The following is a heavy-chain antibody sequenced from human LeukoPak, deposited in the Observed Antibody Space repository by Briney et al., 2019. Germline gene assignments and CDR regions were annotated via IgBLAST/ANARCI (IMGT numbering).Heavy chain of an antibody. CDR3: AKDPYSYGSYFDY. J-gene: IGHJ4*02. CDR1: GFTFRGCG. V-gene: IGHV3-30*02. D-gene: IGHD5-18*01. Sequence: PGGSLRLSCAASGFTFRGCGMHWVRQAPGKGLEWVAFVWYDGRDKYYADSVKGRFTISRDNSKNTLYLQMNSLRAEDTAMYYCAKDPYSYGSYFDYWGQGTLVTVSS. CDR2: VWYDGRDK.